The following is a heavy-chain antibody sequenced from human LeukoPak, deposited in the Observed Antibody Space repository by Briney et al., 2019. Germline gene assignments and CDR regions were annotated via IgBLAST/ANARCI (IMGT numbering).Heavy chain of an antibody. CDR3: ASLYYYDSSGYYYPFDY. CDR1: GYTFTGYY. Sequence: GASVKVSCKASGYTFTGYYMHWVRQAPGQGLEWMGWINPNSGGTNYAQKFQGRVTMTRDTSISTAYMELSRLRSDDTAAYYCASLYYYDSSGYYYPFDYWGQGTLVTVSS. D-gene: IGHD3-22*01. V-gene: IGHV1-2*02. J-gene: IGHJ4*02. CDR2: INPNSGGT.